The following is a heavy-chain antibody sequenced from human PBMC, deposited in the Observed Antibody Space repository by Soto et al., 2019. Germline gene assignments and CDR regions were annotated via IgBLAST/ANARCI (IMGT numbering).Heavy chain of an antibody. CDR2: ISGSAGST. J-gene: IGHJ4*02. CDR3: ARNTSSSSLKYYFDY. CDR1: GFTFSSYA. D-gene: IGHD2-2*01. Sequence: GSLRLSCAASGFTFSSYAMSWVRQAPGKGLEWVSAISGSAGSTNYADSVKGRFTISRDNSKNTLYLQMNSLRAEDTAVYYCARNTSSSSLKYYFDYWGQGTLVTVSS. V-gene: IGHV3-23*01.